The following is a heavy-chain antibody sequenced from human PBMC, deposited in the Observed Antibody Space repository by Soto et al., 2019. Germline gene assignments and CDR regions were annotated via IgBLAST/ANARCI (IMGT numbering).Heavy chain of an antibody. D-gene: IGHD6-13*01. CDR2: IIPMFGTP. V-gene: IGHV1-69*12. J-gene: IGHJ6*02. CDR1: GGTFRSYA. Sequence: QAQLVQSGAEVKMPGSSVKVSCKASGGTFRSYAMNWVRQGPGQGLEWMGGIIPMFGTPNYAQKFQGRVKITADESSRTAYMELSSLRSDDTAVYYCARAVVITAAVYQYYGMDVWGQGTTVTVSS. CDR3: ARAVVITAAVYQYYGMDV.